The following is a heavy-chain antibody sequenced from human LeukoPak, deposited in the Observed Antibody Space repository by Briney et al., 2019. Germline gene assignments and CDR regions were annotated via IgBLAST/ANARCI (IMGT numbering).Heavy chain of an antibody. CDR2: IYTSGST. CDR3: ARRLPVAGTDDAFDI. V-gene: IGHV4-4*07. D-gene: IGHD6-19*01. Sequence: KPSETLSLTCTVSGGSISSYYWSWIRQPAGKGLEWIGRIYTSGSTNYNPSLKSRVTMSVDTSKNQLSLKLSSVTAADTAVYYCARRLPVAGTDDAFDIWGQGTMVTVSS. J-gene: IGHJ3*02. CDR1: GGSISSYY.